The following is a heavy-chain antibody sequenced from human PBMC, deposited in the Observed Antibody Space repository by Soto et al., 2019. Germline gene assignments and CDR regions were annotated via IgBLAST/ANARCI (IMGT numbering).Heavy chain of an antibody. J-gene: IGHJ6*02. CDR2: IYYSGST. CDR1: GGSISSGGYY. V-gene: IGHV4-31*03. Sequence: KAXATLSLTCTVSGGSISSGGYYWSWIRQHPGKGLEWIGYIYYSGSTYYNPSLKSRVTISVDMSKNQFSLKLSSVTAADTAVYYCARESSDRGNYYYYGMDVWGQGTTVTVSS. CDR3: ARESSDRGNYYYYGMDV.